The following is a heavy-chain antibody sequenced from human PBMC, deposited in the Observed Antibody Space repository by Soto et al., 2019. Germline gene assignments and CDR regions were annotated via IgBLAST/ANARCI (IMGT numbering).Heavy chain of an antibody. V-gene: IGHV5-51*01. CDR2: IYPGDSDT. J-gene: IGHJ3*02. Sequence: GESLKISCKGSGYSFTSYWIGWVRQMPGKGPEWMGIIYPGDSDTRYSPSFQGQVTISADKSISTAYLQWSSLKASDTAMYYCARRYSSSPYAFDIWGQGTMVTVSS. CDR3: ARRYSSSPYAFDI. CDR1: GYSFTSYW. D-gene: IGHD6-6*01.